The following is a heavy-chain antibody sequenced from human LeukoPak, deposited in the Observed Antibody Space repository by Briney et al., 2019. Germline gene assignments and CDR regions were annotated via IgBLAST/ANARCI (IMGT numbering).Heavy chain of an antibody. CDR1: GDSVSSNSAA. CDR2: TYYSSKWYN. Sequence: SQSLSLTCAIPGDSVSSNSAAWNWISQSPSTCLELLGSTYYSSKWYNDYAVSVKSRITINPDTSKNQFSLPLNSVTPEYTTVYYCARGPIHIAAAGPFDYWGQGTLVTVSS. V-gene: IGHV6-1*01. D-gene: IGHD6-13*01. CDR3: ARGPIHIAAAGPFDY. J-gene: IGHJ4*02.